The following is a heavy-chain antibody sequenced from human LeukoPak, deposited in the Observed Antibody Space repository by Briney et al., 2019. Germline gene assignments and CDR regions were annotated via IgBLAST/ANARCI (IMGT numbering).Heavy chain of an antibody. V-gene: IGHV1-69*05. CDR1: GGTFSNYA. CDR2: IIPIFGTV. Sequence: GASVKVSCKASGGTFSNYAISWVRQAPGQGIEWMGGIIPIFGTVNYAQKFQGRVTLRTDESTSTAYMELSSLRSEDTAVYYCARGTDYWGQGTLVTVSS. J-gene: IGHJ4*02. CDR3: ARGTDY.